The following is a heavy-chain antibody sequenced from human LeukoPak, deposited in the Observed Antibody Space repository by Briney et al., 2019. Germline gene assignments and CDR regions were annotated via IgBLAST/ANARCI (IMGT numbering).Heavy chain of an antibody. CDR3: ARGECTGGSCPEH. V-gene: IGHV3-66*02. CDR1: GFSVTDIY. Sequence: GGSLRPSCAASGFSVTDIYMTWVRQAPGKGLEWVAIIFTDGRSYYGDSVKGRFTISRDRSRNTLYLQSNSLRVEDTATYYCARGECTGGSCPEHWGQGTLVTVSS. CDR2: IFTDGRS. J-gene: IGHJ4*02. D-gene: IGHD2-15*01.